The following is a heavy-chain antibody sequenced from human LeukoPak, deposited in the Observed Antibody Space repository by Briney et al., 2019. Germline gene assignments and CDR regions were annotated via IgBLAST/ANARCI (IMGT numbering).Heavy chain of an antibody. CDR2: IYTSGST. V-gene: IGHV4-61*02. D-gene: IGHD3-22*01. CDR1: GNSISSGDNY. Sequence: SETLSLTCSVSGNSISSGDNYWSWIRQPAGKGLEWIGRIYTSGSTNYNPSLKSRVTISGDTSKNQFSLRLSSVTAADTAVYYCARASYSYDINGWVPFDYWGQGTLVTVSS. CDR3: ARASYSYDINGWVPFDY. J-gene: IGHJ4*02.